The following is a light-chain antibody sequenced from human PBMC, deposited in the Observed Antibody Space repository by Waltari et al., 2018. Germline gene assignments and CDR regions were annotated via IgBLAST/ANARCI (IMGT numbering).Light chain of an antibody. Sequence: IQMTQSPFSLSASVGDSVTITSRASQSISSSLNWYQQIPGKAPKLLIYVASNLQSGVPSRFSGSGSGTDFSLTISSLQPEDFATYYCQQSYITTYTFGQGTKLEIK. J-gene: IGKJ2*01. CDR3: QQSYITTYT. V-gene: IGKV1-39*01. CDR2: VAS. CDR1: QSISSS.